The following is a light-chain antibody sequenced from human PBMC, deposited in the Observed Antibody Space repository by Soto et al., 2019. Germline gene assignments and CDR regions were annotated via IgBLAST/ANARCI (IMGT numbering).Light chain of an antibody. J-gene: IGLJ2*01. CDR2: EVT. V-gene: IGLV2-8*01. Sequence: QSALTQPPSASGSPGQSVTISCTGTSSDVGGYNFVSWYQQHPGKAPKLIIYEVTQRPSGVPDRFSGSKSGNTASLAVSGLQGEDEADYYCSSYAGTNIAIFGGGTQLTVL. CDR1: SSDVGGYNF. CDR3: SSYAGTNIAI.